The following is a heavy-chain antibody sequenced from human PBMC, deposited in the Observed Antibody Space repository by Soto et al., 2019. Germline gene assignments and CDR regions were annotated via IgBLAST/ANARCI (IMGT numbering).Heavy chain of an antibody. CDR1: GYTLTSYP. Sequence: ASVKVSCKASGYTLTSYPMHWVRQAPGQRLEWMGWINAGNGNTKYSQKFQGRVTITRDTFASTAYMELSSLRSEDTAVYYCATRGRSLGYYYGMDVWGQGTTVTVSS. CDR3: ATRGRSLGYYYGMDV. J-gene: IGHJ6*02. V-gene: IGHV1-3*01. CDR2: INAGNGNT. D-gene: IGHD3-10*01.